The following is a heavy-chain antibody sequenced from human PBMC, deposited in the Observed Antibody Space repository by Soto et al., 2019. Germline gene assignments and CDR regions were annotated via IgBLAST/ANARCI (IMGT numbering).Heavy chain of an antibody. D-gene: IGHD2-2*01. CDR3: SRYGSSTANWIDP. CDR2: IYNTGKT. Sequence: TLSLTCTVSGEAIDIGGNYWTWIRQHPGKGLEWIGYIYNTGKTYYNPSLESRVTMSVDTSKNQFSLKLSSVTAADTAVYYCSRYGSSTANWIDPWGQGTLVTVSS. V-gene: IGHV4-31*03. CDR1: GEAIDIGGNY. J-gene: IGHJ5*02.